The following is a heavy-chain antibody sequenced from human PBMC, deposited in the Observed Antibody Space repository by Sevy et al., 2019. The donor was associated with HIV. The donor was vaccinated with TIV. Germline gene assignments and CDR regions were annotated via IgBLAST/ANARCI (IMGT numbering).Heavy chain of an antibody. CDR1: GGSITSSSYY. CDR3: ARPSSLYYYYAMDV. V-gene: IGHV4-39*02. CDR2: IYYTGST. Sequence: SETLSLTCTVSGGSITSSSYYWAWLHQPPGKGLEWIGSIYYTGSTYYKPSLMSRITISADRSKNHFSLKLTSVTAADTAVYYCARPSSLYYYYAMDVWGQGTAVTVSS. J-gene: IGHJ6*02.